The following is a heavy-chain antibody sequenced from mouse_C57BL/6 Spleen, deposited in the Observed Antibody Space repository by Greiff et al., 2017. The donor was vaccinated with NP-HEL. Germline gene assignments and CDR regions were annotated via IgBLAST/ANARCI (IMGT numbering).Heavy chain of an antibody. D-gene: IGHD2-2*01. J-gene: IGHJ2*01. CDR3: ARGGYGYALDY. CDR1: GYSFTGYF. CDR2: INPYNGDT. V-gene: IGHV1-20*01. Sequence: VQLQQSGPELVKPGDSVKISCKASGYSFTGYFMNWVMQSHGKSLEWIGRINPYNGDTFYNQKFKGKATLTVDKSSSTAHMELRSLTSEDSAVYYCARGGYGYALDYWGQGTTLTVSS.